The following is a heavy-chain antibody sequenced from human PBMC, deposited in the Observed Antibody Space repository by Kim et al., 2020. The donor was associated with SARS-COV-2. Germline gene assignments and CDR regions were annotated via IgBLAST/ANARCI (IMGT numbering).Heavy chain of an antibody. Sequence: GGSLRLSCAVSGFTFSNYAMGWVRQAPGKGLEWVATISGSGGSTYYADSVKGRFTVSRDNSNNTLFLQMTNLRAEDTAVYFCAKGIAARREYFDYWGQGTLVTVS. V-gene: IGHV3-23*01. CDR1: GFTFSNYA. D-gene: IGHD6-6*01. J-gene: IGHJ4*02. CDR2: ISGSGGST. CDR3: AKGIAARREYFDY.